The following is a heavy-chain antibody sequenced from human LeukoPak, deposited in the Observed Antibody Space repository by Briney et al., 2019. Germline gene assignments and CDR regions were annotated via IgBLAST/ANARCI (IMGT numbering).Heavy chain of an antibody. CDR2: IFHSGVT. CDR1: GDSVNNTNW. CDR3: ARSDSSSWGYYYYYYMDV. J-gene: IGHJ6*03. Sequence: SETLSLTCAVSGDSVNNTNWWTWVRQSPGKGLEWIGEIFHSGVTNYNPSLKSRAVISLEKSKNQFSLKLSSVTAADTAVYYCARSDSSSWGYYYYYYMDVWGKGTTVTVSS. D-gene: IGHD6-13*01. V-gene: IGHV4-4*02.